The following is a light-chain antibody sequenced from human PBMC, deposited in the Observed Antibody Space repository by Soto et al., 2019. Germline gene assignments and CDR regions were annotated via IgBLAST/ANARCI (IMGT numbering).Light chain of an antibody. CDR3: QQYGGSPYT. V-gene: IGKV3-20*01. J-gene: IGKJ2*01. CDR2: AAS. CDR1: QSVKLN. Sequence: EIVMTQSPATLSVSPGERATLSCRASQSVKLNLAWYQQKPGQAPRPLIYAASRRATGIPDRFSGSGSETDFSLTISRLEPEDFAVYYCQQYGGSPYTFGQGTKLEIK.